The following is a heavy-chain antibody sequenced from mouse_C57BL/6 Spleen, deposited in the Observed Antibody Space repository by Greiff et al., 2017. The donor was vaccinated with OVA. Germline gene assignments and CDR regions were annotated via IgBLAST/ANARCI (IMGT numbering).Heavy chain of an antibody. V-gene: IGHV1-82*01. Sequence: QVQLQQSGPELVKPGASVKISCKASGYAFSSSWMNWVKQRPGKGLEWIGRIYPGDGDTNYNGKFKGKATLTADKSSSTAYMQLSSLTSEDSAVYFCARAYYGSDWYCDVWGTGTTVTVSS. D-gene: IGHD1-1*01. CDR3: ARAYYGSDWYCDV. J-gene: IGHJ1*03. CDR2: IYPGDGDT. CDR1: GYAFSSSW.